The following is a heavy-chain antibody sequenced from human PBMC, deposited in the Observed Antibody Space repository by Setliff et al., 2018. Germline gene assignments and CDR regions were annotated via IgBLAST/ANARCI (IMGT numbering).Heavy chain of an antibody. CDR1: GGTFSSYA. D-gene: IGHD4-17*01. V-gene: IGHV1-69*05. CDR3: ARGLYYGDSDFDY. Sequence: SVKVSCKASGGTFSSYAISWVRQAPGQGLEWMGGIIPIFGTANYAQKFQGRVTITTDESTSTAYMELSSLRSEDTAVYYCARGLYYGDSDFDYWGQGTLVTVSS. J-gene: IGHJ4*02. CDR2: IIPIFGTA.